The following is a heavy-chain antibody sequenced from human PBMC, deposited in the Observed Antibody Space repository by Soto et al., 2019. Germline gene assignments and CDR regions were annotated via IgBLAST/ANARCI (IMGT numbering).Heavy chain of an antibody. D-gene: IGHD6-19*01. CDR3: ARDAIAGAGAFDY. Sequence: QVQLVQSGAEVTKPGASVKVSCTASGYTYFSYGISWVRQAPGQGLEWLGWISAFNAKTNYAPKFQARVTLTTDASTSTAYMELRGLRSDDTAVYFCARDAIAGAGAFDYWGQGALVIVSS. V-gene: IGHV1-18*04. CDR2: ISAFNAKT. J-gene: IGHJ4*02. CDR1: GYTYFSYG.